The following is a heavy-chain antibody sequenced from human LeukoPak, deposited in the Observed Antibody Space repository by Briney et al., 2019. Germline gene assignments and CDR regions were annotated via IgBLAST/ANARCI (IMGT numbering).Heavy chain of an antibody. CDR3: AKHNIDY. CDR1: GFTFSDYW. CDR2: INADGSIT. V-gene: IGHV3-74*01. Sequence: GGSLRLSCAASGFTFSDYWMHWVRQVPGKGLVWVARINADGSITNHADSVKGRFTISRGNAENTLYLQMNSLRAEDTAVYYCAKHNIDYWGQGTLVTVSS. J-gene: IGHJ4*02. D-gene: IGHD1-1*01.